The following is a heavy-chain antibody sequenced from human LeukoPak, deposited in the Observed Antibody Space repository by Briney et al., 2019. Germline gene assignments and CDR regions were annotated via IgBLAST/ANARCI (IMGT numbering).Heavy chain of an antibody. V-gene: IGHV4-34*01. CDR2: INHSGST. CDR3: ASGGRITMVRGVY. J-gene: IGHJ4*02. CDR1: GGSFSGYY. D-gene: IGHD3-10*01. Sequence: ETLSLTCAVYGGSFSGYYWSWIRQPPGKGLEWIGEINHSGSTNYNSSLKSRVTISVDTSKNQFSLKLSSVTAADTAVYYCASGGRITMVRGVYWGQGTLVTVSS.